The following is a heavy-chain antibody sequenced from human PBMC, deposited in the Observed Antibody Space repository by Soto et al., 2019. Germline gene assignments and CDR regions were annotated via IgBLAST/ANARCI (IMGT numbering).Heavy chain of an antibody. CDR2: INAANGDT. V-gene: IGHV1-3*01. CDR3: VRRHVSATGIDWFDP. J-gene: IGHJ5*02. Sequence: ASVKVSCKASGYTFTSYGIHWVRQAPGQRLEWMGWINAANGDTKYSPKFQGRVTITRDTSASTAYMELSSLRSEDTAVYYCVRRHVSATGIDWFDPWGQGTLVTGLL. D-gene: IGHD6-13*01. CDR1: GYTFTSYG.